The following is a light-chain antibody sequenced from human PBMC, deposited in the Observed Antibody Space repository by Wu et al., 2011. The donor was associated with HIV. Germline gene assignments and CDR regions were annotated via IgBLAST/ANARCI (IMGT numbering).Light chain of an antibody. CDR2: GAS. Sequence: EIVMTQSPATLSVSPGERAILSCRASQSVRSNLAWYQQKLGQAPRLLIYGASTRATGIPARFSGSGSTTEFTLTISNMQSEDFAIYYCQQYNDWPLTFGEGPRWRSN. J-gene: IGKJ4*01. V-gene: IGKV3-15*01. CDR1: QSVRSN. CDR3: QQYNDWPLT.